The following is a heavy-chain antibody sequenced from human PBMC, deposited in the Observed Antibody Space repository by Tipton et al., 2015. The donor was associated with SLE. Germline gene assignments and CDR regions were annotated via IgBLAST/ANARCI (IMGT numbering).Heavy chain of an antibody. CDR3: ATSGRGYSIAYDY. CDR1: GGSISSYY. V-gene: IGHV4-4*07. D-gene: IGHD5-18*01. J-gene: IGHJ4*02. CDR2: IYTSGST. Sequence: TLSLTCTVSGGSISSYYWSWIRQPAGKGLEWIGRIYTSGSTKYNPSLKSRVPMSVDTAKNQFSLKLSSVTAADTAVYYCATSGRGYSIAYDYWGQGTLVTVSS.